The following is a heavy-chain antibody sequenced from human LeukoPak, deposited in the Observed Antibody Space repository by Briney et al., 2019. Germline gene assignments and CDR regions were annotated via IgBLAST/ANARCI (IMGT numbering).Heavy chain of an antibody. CDR2: TYYRSKWYN. J-gene: IGHJ4*02. CDR1: GDSVSSNSAA. CDR3: ARDLYSSGWRDYYFDY. Sequence: SQTLSLTCAISGDSVSSNSAAWSWIRQSPSRGLEWLGRTYYRSKWYNDYAVSVKSRITINPDTSKNQFSLQLNSVTPEDTAVYYCARDLYSSGWRDYYFDYWGQGTLVTVSS. V-gene: IGHV6-1*01. D-gene: IGHD6-19*01.